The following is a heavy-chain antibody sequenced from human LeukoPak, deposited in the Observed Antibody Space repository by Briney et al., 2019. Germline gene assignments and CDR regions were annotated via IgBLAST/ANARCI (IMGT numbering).Heavy chain of an antibody. V-gene: IGHV4-39*07. CDR3: ARPLTGGDAFDI. D-gene: IGHD3-16*01. J-gene: IGHJ3*02. Sequence: SETLSLTCTVSGGSISSSSYYWGWIRQPPGKGLEWIGSIYYSGSTYYNPSLKSRVTISVDTSKNQFSLKLSSVTAADTAVYYCARPLTGGDAFDIWGQGTMVTVSS. CDR1: GGSISSSSYY. CDR2: IYYSGST.